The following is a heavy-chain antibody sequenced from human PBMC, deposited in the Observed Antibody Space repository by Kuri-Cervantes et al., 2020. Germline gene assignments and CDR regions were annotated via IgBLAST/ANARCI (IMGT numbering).Heavy chain of an antibody. CDR1: GYTFTGYY. J-gene: IGHJ5*02. V-gene: IGHV1-2*02. CDR3: ASQYSSSWGGWFDP. CDR2: INPNSGGT. D-gene: IGHD6-13*01. Sequence: ASVKVSCKASGYTFTGYYMHWVRQAPGQGLEWMGWINPNSGGTNYAQKFQGRVTMTRDTSISTAYMELSSLRSEDTAVCYCASQYSSSWGGWFDPWGQGTLVTVSS.